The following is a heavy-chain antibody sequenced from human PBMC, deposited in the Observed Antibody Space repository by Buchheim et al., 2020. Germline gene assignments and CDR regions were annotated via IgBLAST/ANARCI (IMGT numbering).Heavy chain of an antibody. D-gene: IGHD1-26*01. CDR3: ARGVGASYGMDV. CDR1: GGSFSGYY. Sequence: QVQLQQWGAGLLKPSETLSLTCAVYGGSFSGYYWSWIRQPPGKGLEWIGEINHSGSTNYNPSLKSRVTIPVDTSKNQFSLMLSSVTAADTAVYYCARGVGASYGMDVWGKGTT. J-gene: IGHJ6*04. V-gene: IGHV4-34*01. CDR2: INHSGST.